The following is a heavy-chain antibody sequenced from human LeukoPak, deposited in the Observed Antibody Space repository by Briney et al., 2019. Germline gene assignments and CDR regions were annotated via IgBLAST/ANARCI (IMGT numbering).Heavy chain of an antibody. CDR2: IYYSGST. Sequence: SETLSLTCTVSGGSISSSSYYWGWIRQPPGKGLEWIGSIYYSGSTYYNPSLKSRVTISVDTSKNQFSLKLSSVTAADTAVYYCARSFPTGANYYYYCMDVWGKGTTVTVSS. D-gene: IGHD4-17*01. CDR3: ARSFPTGANYYYYCMDV. V-gene: IGHV4-39*07. CDR1: GGSISSSSYY. J-gene: IGHJ6*03.